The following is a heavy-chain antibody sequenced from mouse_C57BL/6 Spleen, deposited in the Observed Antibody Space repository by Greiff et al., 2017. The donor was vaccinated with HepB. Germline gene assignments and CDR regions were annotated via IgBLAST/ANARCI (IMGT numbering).Heavy chain of an antibody. V-gene: IGHV3-5*01. CDR1: GISITTGNYR. Sequence: EVKLQESGPGLVKPSQTVFLTCTVTGISITTGNYRWSWSRQFPGNKLEWIGYIYYSGTITYNPSLTSRTTITRDTPKNQFFLEMNSLTAEDTDTYYCAIYVGYYSWFAYWGQGSLVTVSA. CDR2: IYYSGTI. CDR3: AIYVGYYSWFAY. D-gene: IGHD2-3*01. J-gene: IGHJ3*01.